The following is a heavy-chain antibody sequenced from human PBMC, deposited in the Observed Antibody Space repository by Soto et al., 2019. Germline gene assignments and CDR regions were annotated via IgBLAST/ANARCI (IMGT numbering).Heavy chain of an antibody. CDR2: IRSKANSYAT. Sequence: GGSLRLSCAASGFSFSGSAMHWVRQASGKGLEWVARIRSKANSYATVYAASVKGRFTISRDDSKNTAYLQMNSLKTEDTAVYYCTSGHCTNGVCWSGGYWGQGTLVTVSS. V-gene: IGHV3-73*01. CDR3: TSGHCTNGVCWSGGY. D-gene: IGHD2-8*01. CDR1: GFSFSGSA. J-gene: IGHJ4*02.